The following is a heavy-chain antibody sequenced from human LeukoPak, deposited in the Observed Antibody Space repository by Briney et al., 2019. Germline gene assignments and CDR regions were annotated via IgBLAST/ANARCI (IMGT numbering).Heavy chain of an antibody. V-gene: IGHV3-21*04. D-gene: IGHD1-26*01. J-gene: IGHJ4*02. CDR2: IISSSASI. CDR1: GFDFNTYT. Sequence: GGSLRLSCAASGFDFNTYTMNWVRQAPGKGLEWVASIISSSASISYADSVKGRFTISRDNSKNTLYLQMNSLRAEDTAVYYCAKDPVGAIIEAYFDYWGQGTLVTVSS. CDR3: AKDPVGAIIEAYFDY.